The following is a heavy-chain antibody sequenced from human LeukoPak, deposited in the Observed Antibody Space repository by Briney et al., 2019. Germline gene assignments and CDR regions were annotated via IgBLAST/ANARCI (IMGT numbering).Heavy chain of an antibody. J-gene: IGHJ4*02. CDR1: GFTFSSYE. V-gene: IGHV3-48*03. D-gene: IGHD5-18*01. CDR2: ISSSGSTI. Sequence: PGGSLRLSCAASGFTFSSYEMNWVRQAPGKGLEWVSYISSSGSTIYYADSVKGRFTISRDNAKNSLYLQMNSLRAVDTAVYYCARDHTAMVFDYWGQGTLVTVSS. CDR3: ARDHTAMVFDY.